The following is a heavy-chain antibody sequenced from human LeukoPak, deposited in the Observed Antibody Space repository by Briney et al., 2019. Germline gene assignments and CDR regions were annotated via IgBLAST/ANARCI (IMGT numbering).Heavy chain of an antibody. V-gene: IGHV1-24*01. CDR1: GYTLTELS. Sequence: ASVKVSCKVSGYTLTELSMHWVRQAPGKGLEWMEGFDPEDGETIYAQKFQGRVTMTEDTSTDTAYMELSSLRSEDTAVYYCATGDYYDSSVHAFDIWGQGTMVTVSS. CDR3: ATGDYYDSSVHAFDI. J-gene: IGHJ3*02. D-gene: IGHD3-22*01. CDR2: FDPEDGET.